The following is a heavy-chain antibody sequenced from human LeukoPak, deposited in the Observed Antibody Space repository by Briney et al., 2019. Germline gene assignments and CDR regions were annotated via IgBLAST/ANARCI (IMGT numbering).Heavy chain of an antibody. CDR2: INSDGSST. V-gene: IGHV3-74*01. Sequence: QPGGSLRLSCAASEFTFSNYWMHWVRQAPGKGLECVSRINSDGSSTSYAESVKGRFTISRDNAKNTLYLQMNSLRAEDTAVYYCARVDGGTYGNDAFDIWGQGTMVTVSS. CDR1: EFTFSNYW. J-gene: IGHJ3*02. D-gene: IGHD1-26*01. CDR3: ARVDGGTYGNDAFDI.